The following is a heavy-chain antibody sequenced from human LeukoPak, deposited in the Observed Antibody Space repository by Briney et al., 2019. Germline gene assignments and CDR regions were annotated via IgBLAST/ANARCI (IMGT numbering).Heavy chain of an antibody. D-gene: IGHD6-13*01. CDR3: ARYEQQDAFDI. V-gene: IGHV4-4*07. Sequence: SETLSLTCTVSGGSINSYDWSWIRQPAGKGLEWIGRIYTSGSTNYNPSLKSRFTMSVDTSKNQFSLMLSSVTAADTAVYYCARYEQQDAFDIWGQGTMVTVSS. CDR1: GGSINSYD. J-gene: IGHJ3*02. CDR2: IYTSGST.